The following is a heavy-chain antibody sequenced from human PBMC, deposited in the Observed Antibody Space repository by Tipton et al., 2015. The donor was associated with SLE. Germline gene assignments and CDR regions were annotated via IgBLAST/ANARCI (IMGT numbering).Heavy chain of an antibody. D-gene: IGHD1-26*01. V-gene: IGHV3-30*04. CDR3: ARDSSGSYLFDY. CDR2: ISYDGSNK. J-gene: IGHJ4*02. CDR1: GFTFSSYA. Sequence: QLVQSGGGVVQPGRSLRLSWAASGFTFSSYAMHWVRQAPGKGLEWVAVISYDGSNKYYADSVKGRFTISRDNSKNTLYLQMNSLRAEDTAVYYCARDSSGSYLFDYWGQGTLVTVSS.